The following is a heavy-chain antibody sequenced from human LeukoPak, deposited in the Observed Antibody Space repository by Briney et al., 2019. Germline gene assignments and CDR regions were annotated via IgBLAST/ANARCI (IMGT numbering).Heavy chain of an antibody. J-gene: IGHJ6*03. V-gene: IGHV3-20*04. Sequence: PGGSLRLSCAASGFTFDDYGMSWVRQAPGKGLEWVSGINWNGGSTGYADSVKGRFTISRDNAKNSLYLQMNSLRAEDTALYYCARDRPRLEWLLNYYYYYMDVWGKGTTATVSS. D-gene: IGHD3-3*01. CDR1: GFTFDDYG. CDR3: ARDRPRLEWLLNYYYYYMDV. CDR2: INWNGGST.